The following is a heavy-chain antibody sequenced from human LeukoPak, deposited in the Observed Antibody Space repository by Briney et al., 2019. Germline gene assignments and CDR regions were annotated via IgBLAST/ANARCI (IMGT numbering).Heavy chain of an antibody. CDR3: PRGGAARPDY. CDR1: GFTFSSYG. Sequence: PGGSLRLSCAASGFTFSSYGMDWVRQAPGKGLEWVSYISSNSRNIDYANSVKGRFTISRDNAKNSLFLQRKSLRAEDTAMYYCPRGGAARPDYWVQGSLVGVSS. CDR2: ISSNSRNI. D-gene: IGHD6-6*01. V-gene: IGHV3-48*01. J-gene: IGHJ4*02.